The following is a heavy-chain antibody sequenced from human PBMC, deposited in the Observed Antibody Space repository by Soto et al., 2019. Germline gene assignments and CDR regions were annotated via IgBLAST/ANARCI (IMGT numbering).Heavy chain of an antibody. CDR1: GGTFSSYS. CDR2: IIPIFGTA. J-gene: IGHJ3*02. V-gene: IGHV1-69*13. Sequence: SVNVSCKASGGTFSSYSISWVRQAPGQGLEWMGGIIPIFGTANYAQKFQGRVTITADESTSTAYMELSSLRSEDTAVYYCARVSAMAPDAFDIWGQGTMVTVSS. D-gene: IGHD5-18*01. CDR3: ARVSAMAPDAFDI.